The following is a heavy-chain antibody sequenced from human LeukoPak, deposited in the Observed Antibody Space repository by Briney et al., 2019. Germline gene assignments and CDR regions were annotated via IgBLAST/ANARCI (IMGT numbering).Heavy chain of an antibody. J-gene: IGHJ4*02. D-gene: IGHD6-19*01. CDR1: GGSISSSSYY. V-gene: IGHV4-39*01. CDR2: IYYSGST. CDR3: ASTGYSSGWYYFDY. Sequence: PSETLSLTCTVSGGSISSSSYYWGWIRQPPGKGLEWIGSIYYSGSTYYNPSLKSRVTISVDTYKNQFSLKLRSVTAADTAVYYCASTGYSSGWYYFDYWGQGSLVTVSS.